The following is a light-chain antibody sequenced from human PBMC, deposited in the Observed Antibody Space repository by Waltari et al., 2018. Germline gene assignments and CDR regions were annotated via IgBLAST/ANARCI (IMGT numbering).Light chain of an antibody. Sequence: DIQMNQSPSTLSVSVGDRVTITCRASQSISSWLAWYQPKPGKAPKLLIYKASSLESGVPSRFSGSGSGTEFTLTISSLQPDDFATYYCQQYNSYSYTFGQGTKLEIK. CDR1: QSISSW. J-gene: IGKJ2*01. CDR3: QQYNSYSYT. CDR2: KAS. V-gene: IGKV1-5*03.